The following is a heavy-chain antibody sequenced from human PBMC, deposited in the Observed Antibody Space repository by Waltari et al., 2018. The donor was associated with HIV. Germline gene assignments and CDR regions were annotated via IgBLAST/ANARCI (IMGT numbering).Heavy chain of an antibody. Sequence: QVQLVQSGAEVKKPGSSVKVSCKASGGTFSSYAISWVRQAPGQGLEWMGGIIPIFGTANYAQKFQGRVTITADKSTSTAYMELSSLRSEDTAVYYCARDASSTSETHYYYYGMDVWGQGTTVTVSS. J-gene: IGHJ6*02. CDR2: IIPIFGTA. CDR3: ARDASSTSETHYYYYGMDV. CDR1: GGTFSSYA. V-gene: IGHV1-69*06. D-gene: IGHD2-2*01.